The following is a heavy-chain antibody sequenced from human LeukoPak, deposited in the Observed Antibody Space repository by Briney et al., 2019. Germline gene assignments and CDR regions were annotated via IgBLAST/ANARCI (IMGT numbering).Heavy chain of an antibody. J-gene: IGHJ4*02. CDR1: GYSFNVYY. CDR3: ARTSIAASRADFDY. V-gene: IGHV1-2*02. Sequence: ASVRVSCKTSGYSFNVYYIHWMRQAPGQGLEWMGWINSNSGGTSYAQKFQGRVTLTRHTPTRTAFMALNRLTSDDTAVYDCARTSIAASRADFDYWGQGTVVTVSS. D-gene: IGHD6-6*01. CDR2: INSNSGGT.